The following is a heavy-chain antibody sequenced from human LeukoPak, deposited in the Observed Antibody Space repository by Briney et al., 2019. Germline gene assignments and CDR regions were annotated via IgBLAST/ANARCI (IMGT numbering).Heavy chain of an antibody. CDR2: IKSKTDGGTT. CDR3: TKAYCSTSCYNYFDY. D-gene: IGHD2-2*02. J-gene: IGHJ4*02. V-gene: IGHV3-15*01. CDR1: GFTFSNAW. Sequence: GGSLRLSCAASGFTFSNAWMSWVRQAPGKGLEWVGRIKSKTDGGTTDYAAPVKDRFTISRDDSKNTLYLQMNSLKTEDTAVYYCTKAYCSTSCYNYFDYWGQGTLVTVSS.